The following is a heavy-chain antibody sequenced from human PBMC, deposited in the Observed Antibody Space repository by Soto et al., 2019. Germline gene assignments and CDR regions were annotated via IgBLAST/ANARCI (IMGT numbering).Heavy chain of an antibody. D-gene: IGHD6-13*01. J-gene: IGHJ4*02. CDR1: GGSFSGYY. V-gene: IGHV4-34*01. CDR2: INHSGST. CDR3: ARASAAVLGFDY. Sequence: QVQLQQWGAGLLKPSETLSLTCAVYGGSFSGYYWSWIRQPPGKGLEWIGEINHSGSTNYNPSLKRRVTISVDTSKNQFSLKLSSVTAADTAVYYCARASAAVLGFDYWGQGTLVTVSS.